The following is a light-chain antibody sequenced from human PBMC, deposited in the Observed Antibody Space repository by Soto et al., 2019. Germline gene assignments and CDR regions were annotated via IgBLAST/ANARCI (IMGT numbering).Light chain of an antibody. CDR2: GAS. Sequence: DVQMTQSPSSLSASVGDRVTITCRASQDINNYVAWYQQKPGKVPKLLIYGASTLHSGVPSRFSGSGSGTDFTLTISCLQSEDFATYYCQQYYSYPQTFGQGTRLEIK. CDR3: QQYYSYPQT. J-gene: IGKJ5*01. V-gene: IGKV1-27*01. CDR1: QDINNY.